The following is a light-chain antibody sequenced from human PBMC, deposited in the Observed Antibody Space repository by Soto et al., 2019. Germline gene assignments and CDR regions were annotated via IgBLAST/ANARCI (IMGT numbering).Light chain of an antibody. V-gene: IGKV3-15*01. CDR2: GAS. J-gene: IGKJ1*01. CDR1: QSVSRN. CDR3: QQYNNWPRT. Sequence: EIVMKQSPATLSVSPGERATLSCSASQSVSRNLAWYQQKPGQAPRLLIYGASTRATGIPARFSGSGSGTEFTLTISSLQSEDFAVYYCQQYNNWPRTFGQGTKVEI.